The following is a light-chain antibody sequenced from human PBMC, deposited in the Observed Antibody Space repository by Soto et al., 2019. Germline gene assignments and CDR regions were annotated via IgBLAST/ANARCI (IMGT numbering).Light chain of an antibody. CDR3: RQARKTRT. V-gene: IGKV2-28*01. CDR1: QRLLHSNGHNY. J-gene: IGKJ1*01. CDR2: LGS. Sequence: VMAQSPVSLPFTPAARGSISGRSSQRLLHSNGHNYLDWYLQKPGQSPQLLIYLGSNRASGVPDRFSGSGSGTDFTLKISRVEAEDVGVYYCRQARKTRTFGQVTKVDIK.